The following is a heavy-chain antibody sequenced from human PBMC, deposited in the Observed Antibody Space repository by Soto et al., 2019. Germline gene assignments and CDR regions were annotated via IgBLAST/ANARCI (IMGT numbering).Heavy chain of an antibody. V-gene: IGHV1-69*12. D-gene: IGHD3-16*01. CDR1: GGTFSSYA. CDR3: ARARGEMASSKRTFDH. Sequence: QVQLVQSGAEVKKPGSSVKVSCKASGGTFSSYAISWVRQAPGQGLEWMGGIIPIFGTANYAQKFQGRVTITADECASTADLELSRLRSEDTAVYYRARARGEMASSKRTFDHWGQGTLFTVSS. CDR2: IIPIFGTA. J-gene: IGHJ4*02.